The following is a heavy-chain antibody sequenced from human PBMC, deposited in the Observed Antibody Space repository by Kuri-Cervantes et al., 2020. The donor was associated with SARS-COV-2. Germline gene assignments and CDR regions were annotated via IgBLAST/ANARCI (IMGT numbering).Heavy chain of an antibody. D-gene: IGHD3-16*01. Sequence: SETLSLTCTVSGGSISSGSYYWSWIRQPAGKGLEWIGRIYTSGSTNYNPSLKSRVTISVDTSKNQFSLQLNSVTPEDTAVYYCARGFGVPWTLGEVGFDYWGQGTLVTVSS. CDR2: IYTSGST. V-gene: IGHV4-61*02. J-gene: IGHJ4*02. CDR3: ARGFGVPWTLGEVGFDY. CDR1: GGSISSGSYY.